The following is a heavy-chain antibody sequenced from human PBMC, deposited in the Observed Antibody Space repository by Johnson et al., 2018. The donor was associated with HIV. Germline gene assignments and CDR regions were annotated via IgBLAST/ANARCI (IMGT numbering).Heavy chain of an antibody. Sequence: VQLVESGGGLVQPGRSLRLSCAASGFSFDDYAMYWVRQAPGMGLEWVSGISWNSGSIGYADSVEGRITISRDNAKNSLYLQMNSLRADDTAVYYCAPAGPDAFDIWGQGTMVTVSS. J-gene: IGHJ3*02. V-gene: IGHV3-9*01. D-gene: IGHD6-13*01. CDR3: APAGPDAFDI. CDR1: GFSFDDYA. CDR2: ISWNSGSI.